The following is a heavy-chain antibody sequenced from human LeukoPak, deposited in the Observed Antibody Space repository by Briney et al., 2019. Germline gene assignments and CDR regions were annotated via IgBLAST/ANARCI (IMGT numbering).Heavy chain of an antibody. D-gene: IGHD3-3*01. CDR3: ARQTYDFWSGYPTPFDY. J-gene: IGHJ4*02. Sequence: SETLSLTCTVSGGSISSSSYYWGWIRQPPGKGLEWIGSIYYSGSTYYGPSLKSRVTISVDTSKNQFSLKLSSVTAADTAVYYCARQTYDFWSGYPTPFDYWGQGTLVTVSS. CDR2: IYYSGST. CDR1: GGSISSSSYY. V-gene: IGHV4-39*01.